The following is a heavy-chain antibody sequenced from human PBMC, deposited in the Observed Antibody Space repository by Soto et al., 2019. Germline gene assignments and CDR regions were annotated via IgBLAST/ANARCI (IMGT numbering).Heavy chain of an antibody. J-gene: IGHJ5*02. Sequence: PSETLSLTCTVSVGSISSGDYYWSWIRQPPGKGLEWIASIYYVGSTFYNSSLESRVTISVDMSKNLFSLKLTSVTATDTAVYFCTGNPVIRAESQVFEPWGPGKLGTGAS. CDR2: IYYVGST. CDR3: TGNPVIRAESQVFEP. CDR1: VGSISSGDYY. D-gene: IGHD6-13*01. V-gene: IGHV4-39*02.